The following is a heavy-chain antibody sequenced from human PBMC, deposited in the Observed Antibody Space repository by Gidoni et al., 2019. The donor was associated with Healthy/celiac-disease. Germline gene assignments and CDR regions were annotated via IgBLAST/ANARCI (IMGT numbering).Heavy chain of an antibody. J-gene: IGHJ4*02. CDR1: GFTFSSYA. V-gene: IGHV3-23*01. D-gene: IGHD1-20*01. CDR3: AKDLLSGTTNILLVY. CDR2: ISGSGGPT. Sequence: EVQLLESGGGLGQPGGSLSLSCAASGFTFSSYAMRWVRQAPGKGLEWVSGISGSGGPTYYADSVKGRFTISRDNSKNTLYLEMNSLRAEDTAVYYCAKDLLSGTTNILLVYWGQGTLVTVSS.